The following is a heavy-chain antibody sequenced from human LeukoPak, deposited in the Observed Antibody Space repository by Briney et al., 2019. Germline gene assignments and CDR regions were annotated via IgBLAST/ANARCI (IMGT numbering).Heavy chain of an antibody. D-gene: IGHD6-19*01. Sequence: ASVKVSCKASGYTFTSYGISWVRQAPGQGLEWMGWISAYNGNTNYAQKLQGRVTMTTDTSTSTAYMELRSLRSDDTAVYYCARVEVAVAGTSRDFDYWGQGTLVTVSS. CDR2: ISAYNGNT. J-gene: IGHJ4*02. V-gene: IGHV1-18*01. CDR1: GYTFTSYG. CDR3: ARVEVAVAGTSRDFDY.